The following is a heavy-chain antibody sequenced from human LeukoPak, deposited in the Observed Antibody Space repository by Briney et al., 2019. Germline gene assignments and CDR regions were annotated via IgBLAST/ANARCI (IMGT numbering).Heavy chain of an antibody. Sequence: GASVKVSCKASGGTFSSYAISWVRQAPGQGLEWMGGIIPIFGTANYTQKFQGRVTITADKSTSTAYMELSSLRSEDTAVYYCARADGYSSSWYPVWGQGTLVTVSS. V-gene: IGHV1-69*06. J-gene: IGHJ4*02. CDR3: ARADGYSSSWYPV. CDR1: GGTFSSYA. CDR2: IIPIFGTA. D-gene: IGHD6-13*01.